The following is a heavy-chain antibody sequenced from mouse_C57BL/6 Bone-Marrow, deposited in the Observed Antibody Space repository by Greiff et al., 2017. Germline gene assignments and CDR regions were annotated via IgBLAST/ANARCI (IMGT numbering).Heavy chain of an antibody. CDR1: GFTFSSYG. Sequence: DVQLVESGGDLVKPGGSLKLSCAASGFTFSSYGMSWVRQTPDKRLEWVATISSGGSYTYYPDSVKGRFTISRDNAKNTLYLQMSSLKSEDTAMYYCARRRVSVLDVWGTGTTVTVSS. V-gene: IGHV5-6*01. J-gene: IGHJ1*03. CDR2: ISSGGSYT. CDR3: ARRRVSVLDV. D-gene: IGHD3-1*01.